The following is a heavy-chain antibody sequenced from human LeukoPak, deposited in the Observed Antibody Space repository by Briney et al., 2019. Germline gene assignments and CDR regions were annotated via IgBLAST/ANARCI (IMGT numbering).Heavy chain of an antibody. Sequence: PSQTLSLTCTVSGGSISSGGYYWSWIRQPPGKGLEWIGYIYYSGSTYYNPSLKSRVTISVDTSKNQFSLKLSSVTAADTAVYYCARASTRRGLWFGELSGAFDIWGQGTMVTVSS. J-gene: IGHJ3*02. CDR1: GGSISSGGYY. V-gene: IGHV4-30-4*08. D-gene: IGHD3-10*01. CDR2: IYYSGST. CDR3: ARASTRRGLWFGELSGAFDI.